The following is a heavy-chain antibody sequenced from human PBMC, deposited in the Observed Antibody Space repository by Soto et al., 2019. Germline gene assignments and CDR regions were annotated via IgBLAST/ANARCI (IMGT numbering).Heavy chain of an antibody. CDR1: GFSIASSPFY. D-gene: IGHD2-15*01. CDR2: VYYSGSA. V-gene: IGHV4-39*02. Sequence: SETLSLTCSISGFSIASSPFYWGWIRLPPGKGLEWIGTVYYSGSAYYNPSLRSRVTISVDKSRNHFSLKLTSVTAADTAVYYCARRLDGGIRGAFDIWDQGTEVTVSS. CDR3: ARRLDGGIRGAFDI. J-gene: IGHJ1*01.